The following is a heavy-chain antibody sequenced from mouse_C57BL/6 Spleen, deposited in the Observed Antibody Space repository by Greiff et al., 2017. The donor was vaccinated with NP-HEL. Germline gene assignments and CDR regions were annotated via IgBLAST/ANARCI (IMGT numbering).Heavy chain of an antibody. V-gene: IGHV1-84*01. Sequence: QVQLKESGPELVKPGASVKISCKASGYTFTDYYINWVKQRPGQGLEWIGWIYPGSGNTKYNEKFKGKATLTVDTSSSTAYMQLSGLTSEDSAVYFCARDYGSSLYYAMDYWGQGTSVTVSS. CDR3: ARDYGSSLYYAMDY. J-gene: IGHJ4*01. CDR1: GYTFTDYY. D-gene: IGHD1-1*01. CDR2: IYPGSGNT.